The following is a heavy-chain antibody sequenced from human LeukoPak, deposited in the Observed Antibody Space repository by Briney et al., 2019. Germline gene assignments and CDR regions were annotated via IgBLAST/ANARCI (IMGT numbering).Heavy chain of an antibody. CDR2: IHYSGSS. J-gene: IGHJ4*02. Sequence: SETLSLTCTVSGGSISSYYWSWIRQPPGKGLEWIGYIHYSGSSNYNPSLKSRVTLSIDTSRRQFFLKLSSVTAADTAVYYCVLAPNSNWFDFWGQGTLVTVSS. CDR1: GGSISSYY. CDR3: VLAPNSNWFDF. D-gene: IGHD2-8*01. V-gene: IGHV4-59*08.